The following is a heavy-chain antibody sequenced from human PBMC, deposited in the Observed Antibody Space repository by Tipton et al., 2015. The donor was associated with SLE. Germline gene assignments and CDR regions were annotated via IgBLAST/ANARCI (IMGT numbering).Heavy chain of an antibody. J-gene: IGHJ4*02. CDR3: ARGLDNTIFGVATPGY. D-gene: IGHD3-3*01. V-gene: IGHV4-39*01. CDR1: GGSITSTSYY. CDR2: IYYGGST. Sequence: TLSLTCTVSGGSITSTSYYWGWIRQPPGKGLEWIGTIYYGGSTYYNASLKRRVTISVDTSKNQFSLKLSSVTAADTAVYYCARGLDNTIFGVATPGYWGQGTLVTVSS.